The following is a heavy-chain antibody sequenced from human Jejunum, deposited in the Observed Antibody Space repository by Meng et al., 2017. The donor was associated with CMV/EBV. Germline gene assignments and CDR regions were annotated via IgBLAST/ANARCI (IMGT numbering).Heavy chain of an antibody. V-gene: IGHV3-23*01. D-gene: IGHD4-23*01. CDR2: ITESGDTT. J-gene: IGHJ4*02. CDR3: AKEWGAQLLPDY. Sequence: EVKLLEAGGGLVQPGGSLRLACAASGFTFSDNVMTWVRQAPGKGLEWVSTITESGDTTSYADSLKGRFTISRDNSKNTLYLQMNGLRADDTAIYYCAKEWGAQLLPDYWGQGTLVTVSS. CDR1: GFTFSDNV.